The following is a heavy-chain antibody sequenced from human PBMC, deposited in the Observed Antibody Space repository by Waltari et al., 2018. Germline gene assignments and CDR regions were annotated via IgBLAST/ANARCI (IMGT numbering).Heavy chain of an antibody. Sequence: QVQLVQSGAEVKKPGASVKISCKTSEYTFTSSYIHWVRQAPGQGLEWMGIVNPSGWNTIYGQKFQGRVTMTRDTSTSTVYMELSSLGSEDTAVYYCARDTGALWMDVWGQGTTVTVSS. D-gene: IGHD2-21*01. CDR1: EYTFTSSY. CDR2: VNPSGWNT. CDR3: ARDTGALWMDV. V-gene: IGHV1-46*01. J-gene: IGHJ6*02.